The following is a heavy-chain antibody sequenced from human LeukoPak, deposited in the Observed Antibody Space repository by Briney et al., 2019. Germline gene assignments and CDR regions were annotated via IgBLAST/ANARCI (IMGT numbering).Heavy chain of an antibody. CDR3: ARVVTTRSYYYYYMDV. CDR1: GGSISSGSYY. J-gene: IGHJ6*03. V-gene: IGHV4-61*02. CDR2: IYTSGST. Sequence: SETLSLTCTVSGGSISSGSYYWSWIRQPAGKGLEWIGRIYTSGSTNYNPSLKSRVTISVDTSKNQFSLKLSSVTAADTAVYYCARVVTTRSYYYYYMDVWGKGTTVTISS. D-gene: IGHD4-17*01.